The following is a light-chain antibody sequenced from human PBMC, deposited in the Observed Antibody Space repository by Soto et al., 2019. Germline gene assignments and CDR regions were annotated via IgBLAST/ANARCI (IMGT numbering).Light chain of an antibody. CDR1: QNLHSF. J-gene: IGKJ5*01. V-gene: IGKV3-11*01. CDR3: QQRTCWPMT. CDR2: DGS. Sequence: EIVCTRAPATLSVSPGESVTLSCRASQNLHSFLNWYQQRPGQAPRPLIYDGSKRAAGVPDRISGDGSGTAYTLTISSLEPEDFAVYYCQQRTCWPMTFGQGTRLEIK.